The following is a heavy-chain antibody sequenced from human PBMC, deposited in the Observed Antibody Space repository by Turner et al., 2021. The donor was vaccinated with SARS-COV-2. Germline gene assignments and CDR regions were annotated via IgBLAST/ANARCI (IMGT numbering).Heavy chain of an antibody. D-gene: IGHD1-26*01. CDR1: GFLFSSYG. CDR2: ISYDGSNK. CDR3: ATGSGSYYFSPTYYFDY. V-gene: IGHV3-30*03. J-gene: IGHJ4*02. Sequence: QVQLVESGGGVVQPGRSLRLSWAASGFLFSSYGMHWGRQAPGKGREWVAVISYDGSNKYYADDVKGRFTISRDNSKNTLYLQMNSLRAEDTAVYYCATGSGSYYFSPTYYFDYWGQGTLVTVSS.